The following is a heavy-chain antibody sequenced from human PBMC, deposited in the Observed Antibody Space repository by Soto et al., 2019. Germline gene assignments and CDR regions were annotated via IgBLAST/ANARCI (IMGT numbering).Heavy chain of an antibody. CDR2: INLIGGTT. J-gene: IGHJ4*02. D-gene: IGHD4-17*01. CDR1: GYNFNQYY. Sequence: QVQLVQSGAEVRKPGASVRLSCETSGYNFNQYYIHWVRQAPGQGLEWMGIINLIGGTTEYAHKFRGRVTVTGDTSTSTAYMQLSSLSPDDTAVYFCARGPDDSDVPRWDYWGQGTLVTVSS. V-gene: IGHV1-46*02. CDR3: ARGPDDSDVPRWDY.